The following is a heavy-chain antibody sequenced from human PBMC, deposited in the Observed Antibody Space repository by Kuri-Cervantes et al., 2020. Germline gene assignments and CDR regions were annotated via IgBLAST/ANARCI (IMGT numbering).Heavy chain of an antibody. CDR2: ISGSGGST. J-gene: IGHJ6*02. Sequence: GGSLRLSCAASGFTFSDYYMSWIRQAPGKGLEWVSAISGSGGSTYYADSVKGRFTISRDNSKNTLYLQMNSLRAEDTAVYYCAKHDYGDPYGMDVWGQGTTVTVSS. V-gene: IGHV3-23*01. CDR1: GFTFSDYY. D-gene: IGHD4-17*01. CDR3: AKHDYGDPYGMDV.